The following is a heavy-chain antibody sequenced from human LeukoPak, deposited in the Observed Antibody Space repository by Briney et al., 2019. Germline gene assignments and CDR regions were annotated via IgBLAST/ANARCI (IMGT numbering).Heavy chain of an antibody. J-gene: IGHJ4*02. D-gene: IGHD5-24*01. Sequence: GESLKISCKASGYRFANYWTGWVRQMPGKGLEGVGIIHPAKSYTRYSWSFQSPLTMSPDKPSATADLEWASLRASDTAMYYCLTGEDGYAYEDWGQGTLVTVSS. CDR1: GYRFANYW. CDR3: LTGEDGYAYED. V-gene: IGHV5-51*04. CDR2: IHPAKSYT.